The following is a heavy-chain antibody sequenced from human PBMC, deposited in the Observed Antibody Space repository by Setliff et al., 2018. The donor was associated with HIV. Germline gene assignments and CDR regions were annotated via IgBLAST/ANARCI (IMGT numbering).Heavy chain of an antibody. Sequence: ASVKVSCKASGYTFTSYYIHWVRQAPGQGLEWMGIINPSSGSTSFAQKFQGRVTMTRDTSTSTVYMELSSLRSEDTAVYYCARRAWFGDYPYYYYAMDVWGQGTTVTVSS. CDR3: ARRAWFGDYPYYYYAMDV. CDR1: GYTFTSYY. D-gene: IGHD3-10*01. J-gene: IGHJ6*02. CDR2: INPSSGST. V-gene: IGHV1-46*01.